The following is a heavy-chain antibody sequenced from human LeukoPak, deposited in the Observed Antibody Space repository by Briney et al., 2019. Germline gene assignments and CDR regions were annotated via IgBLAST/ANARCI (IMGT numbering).Heavy chain of an antibody. CDR3: ARDLYYDFWSGYSGYYYYYYMDV. D-gene: IGHD3-3*01. V-gene: IGHV4-34*01. CDR1: GGSFSGYY. Sequence: SETLSLTCAVYGGSFSGYYWSWIRQPPGKGLEWSGEINHSGSTNYNPFLKSRVTISVDTSKNQFSLKLSSVTAADTAVYYCARDLYYDFWSGYSGYYYYYYMDVWGKGTTVTVSS. J-gene: IGHJ6*03. CDR2: INHSGST.